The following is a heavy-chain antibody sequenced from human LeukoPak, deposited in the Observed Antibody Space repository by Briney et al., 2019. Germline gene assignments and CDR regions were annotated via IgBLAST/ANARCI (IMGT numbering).Heavy chain of an antibody. J-gene: IGHJ5*02. V-gene: IGHV4-39*01. CDR2: IYYSGST. CDR3: ARNATVTTLKRAYNWFDP. Sequence: SETLSLTCTVSGGSISSSSYYWGWIRQPPGEGLEWIGSIYYSGSTHYNPSLKSRVSISVDTSKNQFSLKLSSVTAADTAVYYCARNATVTTLKRAYNWFDPWGQGTLVTVSS. D-gene: IGHD4-17*01. CDR1: GGSISSSSYY.